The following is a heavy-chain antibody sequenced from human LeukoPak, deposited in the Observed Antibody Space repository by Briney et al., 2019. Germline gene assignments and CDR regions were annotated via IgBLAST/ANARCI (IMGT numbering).Heavy chain of an antibody. CDR2: ISGSGGST. V-gene: IGHV3-23*01. CDR3: AKSSPGIAVAGNPIRRGP. CDR1: GFTFSSYA. D-gene: IGHD6-19*01. Sequence: GRSLRLSCAASGFTFSSYAMHWVRQAPGKGLEWVSAISGSGGSTYYADSVKGRFTISRDNSKNTLYLQMNSLRAKDTAVYYCAKSSPGIAVAGNPIRRGPWGQGTLVTVSS. J-gene: IGHJ5*02.